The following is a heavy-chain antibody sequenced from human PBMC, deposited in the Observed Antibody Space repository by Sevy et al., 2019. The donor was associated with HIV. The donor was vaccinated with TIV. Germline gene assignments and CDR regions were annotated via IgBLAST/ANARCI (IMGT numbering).Heavy chain of an antibody. CDR2: ISGSGSNT. CDR3: VKTSPPTVTTHYYGMDV. J-gene: IGHJ6*02. D-gene: IGHD4-17*01. Sequence: GGSLRLSCAASGFTFRSHAMSRVRQAPGKGLEWVSTISGSGSNTYYANSVKGRFTISRDNSKNTQYLQMNSLRAEDTAVYYCVKTSPPTVTTHYYGMDVWGQGTTVTVSS. V-gene: IGHV3-23*01. CDR1: GFTFRSHA.